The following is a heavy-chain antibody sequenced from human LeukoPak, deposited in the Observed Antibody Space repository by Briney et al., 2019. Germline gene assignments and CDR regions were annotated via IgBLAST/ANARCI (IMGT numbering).Heavy chain of an antibody. CDR1: GFTFSSYA. V-gene: IGHV3-21*01. J-gene: IGHJ3*02. CDR2: ISTSSSYI. D-gene: IGHD3-16*02. Sequence: GGSLRLSCAASGFTFSSYAMSWVRQAPGKGLEWVSSISTSSSYIYYADSVKGRFTISRHNAKNSLYLQMNSLRAEDTAVYYCARVPAGVIGMKDAFDIWGQGTMVTVSS. CDR3: ARVPAGVIGMKDAFDI.